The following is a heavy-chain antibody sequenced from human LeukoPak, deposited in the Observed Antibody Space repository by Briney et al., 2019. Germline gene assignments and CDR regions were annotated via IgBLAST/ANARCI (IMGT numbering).Heavy chain of an antibody. J-gene: IGHJ6*02. V-gene: IGHV4-39*01. CDR1: GGSISSSSYY. CDR2: IYYSGST. CDR3: ARVVTAILHYYYGKDV. D-gene: IGHD2-21*02. Sequence: SETLSLTCTVSGGSISSSSYYWGWIRQPPGKGLEWIGSIYYSGSTYYNPSLKSRVTISVDTSKNQFSLKLSSVTAADTAVYYCARVVTAILHYYYGKDVWGQGTTVTVSS.